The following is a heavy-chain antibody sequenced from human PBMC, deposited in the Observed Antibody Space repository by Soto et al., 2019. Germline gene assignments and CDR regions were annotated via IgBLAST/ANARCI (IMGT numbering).Heavy chain of an antibody. J-gene: IGHJ6*02. V-gene: IGHV1-46*01. Sequence: ASVKVSCKASGYTFTSYYMHWVRQAPGQGLEWMGIINPSGGSTSYAQKFQGRVTMTRGTSTSTVYMELSSLRSEDTAVYYCARDSYYYYGSGIYYNAAPPGSYYYGMDVWGQGTTVTVSS. D-gene: IGHD3-10*01. CDR3: ARDSYYYYGSGIYYNAAPPGSYYYGMDV. CDR1: GYTFTSYY. CDR2: INPSGGST.